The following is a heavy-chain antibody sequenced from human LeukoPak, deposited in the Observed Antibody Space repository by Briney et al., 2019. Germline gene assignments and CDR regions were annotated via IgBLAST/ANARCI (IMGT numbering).Heavy chain of an antibody. CDR3: SRRDYSSGWYVDY. CDR1: GYRFSNYW. V-gene: IGHV5-51*01. CDR2: IYPGDSDA. J-gene: IGHJ4*02. D-gene: IGHD6-19*01. Sequence: GASLKISCKGSGYRFSNYWIAWVRQMPGKGLELMGIIYPGDSDARYSPSFQGQVTISADKSISTAFLQWTSLTASDTAMYYCSRRDYSSGWYVDYWGQGTLVTVS.